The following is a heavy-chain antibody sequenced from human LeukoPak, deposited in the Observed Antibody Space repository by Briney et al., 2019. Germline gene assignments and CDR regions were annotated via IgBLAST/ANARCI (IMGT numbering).Heavy chain of an antibody. D-gene: IGHD4-23*01. CDR2: ISHDGEKT. V-gene: IGHV3-30*04. CDR3: ARIGHGRTYGGGLDP. CDR1: GVPFSLYS. J-gene: IGHJ5*02. Sequence: GTSLRLSCAASGVPFSLYSMHWVRQAPGKGLECVAIISHDGEKTFYSESVRGRFTISRDNWKNTLSLQMDSLRPEDTAMYHCARIGHGRTYGGGLDPWGQGTLVSV.